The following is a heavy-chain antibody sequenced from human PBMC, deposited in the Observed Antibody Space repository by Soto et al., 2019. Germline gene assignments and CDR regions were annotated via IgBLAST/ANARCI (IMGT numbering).Heavy chain of an antibody. CDR1: GFTVSSNY. CDR2: IYSGGST. J-gene: IGHJ5*02. D-gene: IGHD2-15*01. CDR3: ARETSTGYCSGGSCYWFDP. V-gene: IGHV3-53*01. Sequence: GGSLRLSCAASGFTVSSNYMSWVRQAPGKGLEWVSVIYSGGSTYYADSVKGRFTISRDNAKNSLYLQMNSLRAEDTAVYYCARETSTGYCSGGSCYWFDPWGQGTLVTVSS.